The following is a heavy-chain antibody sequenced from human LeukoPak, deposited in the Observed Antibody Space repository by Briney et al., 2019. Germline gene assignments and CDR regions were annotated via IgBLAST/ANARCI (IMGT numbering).Heavy chain of an antibody. V-gene: IGHV1-24*01. Sequence: GASVKVSCKVSGYTLTELSMHWVRQAPGKGLEWMGGFDPEGGETIYAQKFQGRVTMTEDTSTDTAYMELSSLRSEDTAVYYCATRRPDCSSTSCLFDYWGQGTLVTVSS. CDR2: FDPEGGET. J-gene: IGHJ4*02. CDR1: GYTLTELS. CDR3: ATRRPDCSSTSCLFDY. D-gene: IGHD2-2*01.